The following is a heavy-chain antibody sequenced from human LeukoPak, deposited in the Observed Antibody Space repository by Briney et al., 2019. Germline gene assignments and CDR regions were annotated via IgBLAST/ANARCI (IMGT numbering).Heavy chain of an antibody. D-gene: IGHD3-22*01. Sequence: ASVKVSCKASGYTLTGYYMHWVRQAPGQGLEWMGWINPNSGGTNYAQKFQGRVTMTRDTSISTAYMELSRLRSDDTAVYYCASSSYDSSGYSHAIDYWGQGTLVTVSS. CDR2: INPNSGGT. CDR1: GYTLTGYY. V-gene: IGHV1-2*02. CDR3: ASSSYDSSGYSHAIDY. J-gene: IGHJ4*02.